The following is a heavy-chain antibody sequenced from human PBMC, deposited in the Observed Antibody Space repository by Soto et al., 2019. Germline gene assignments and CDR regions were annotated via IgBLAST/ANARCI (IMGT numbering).Heavy chain of an antibody. CDR3: ARSSNVLRYFDWLSPAHFDY. Sequence: ASVKVSCKASGYTFTSYYMHWVRQAPGQGLEWMGIINPSGGSTSYAQKFQGRVTMTRDTSTSTVYMELSSLRSEDTAVYCCARSSNVLRYFDWLSPAHFDYWGQG. CDR1: GYTFTSYY. CDR2: INPSGGST. J-gene: IGHJ4*02. D-gene: IGHD3-9*01. V-gene: IGHV1-46*01.